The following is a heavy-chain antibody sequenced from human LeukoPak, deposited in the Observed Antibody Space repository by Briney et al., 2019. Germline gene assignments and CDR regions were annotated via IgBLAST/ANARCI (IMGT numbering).Heavy chain of an antibody. V-gene: IGHV3-23*01. CDR1: GFTFSNYA. CDR2: ISATGGSA. CDR3: AKDHFFVSLRVVASPFD. Sequence: GGSLRLSCAASGFTFSNYAMSWVRQAPGKGLEWVSVISATGGSAYYADSVKGRFAISRDNSKNTLYLKMNSLRDEDTAVYYCAKDHFFVSLRVVASPFDCGQGTLVAVSS. D-gene: IGHD2-21*01. J-gene: IGHJ4*02.